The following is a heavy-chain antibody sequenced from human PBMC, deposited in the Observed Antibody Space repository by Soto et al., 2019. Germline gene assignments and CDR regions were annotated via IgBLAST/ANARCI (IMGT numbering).Heavy chain of an antibody. J-gene: IGHJ3*02. V-gene: IGHV4-31*03. CDR1: GGSINTGDYF. D-gene: IGHD3-22*01. CDR2: IYYSERT. CDR3: ARGHSMSEAFDI. Sequence: QVQLQESGPGLVKPSQTLSLTCIVSGGSINTGDYFWSWIRQHPGKGLEWIGNIYYSERTNYNPSLKSRLTISADTSKNQFSLKMTSVTAADTAVYYCARGHSMSEAFDIWGQGTMVTVSS.